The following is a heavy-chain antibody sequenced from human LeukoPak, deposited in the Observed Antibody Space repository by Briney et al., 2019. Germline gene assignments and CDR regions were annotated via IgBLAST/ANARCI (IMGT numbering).Heavy chain of an antibody. CDR3: ARHGDPGNYYGMDV. CDR2: IYYSGST. D-gene: IGHD4-17*01. CDR1: GGSISSYY. Sequence: SETLSLTCTVSGGSISSYYWSWIRQPPGPGLEWKGYIYYSGSTNYNPSLKSRVTISVDTSKNQFSLKLSSVTAADTAVYYCARHGDPGNYYGMDVWGQGTTVTVSS. J-gene: IGHJ6*02. V-gene: IGHV4-59*08.